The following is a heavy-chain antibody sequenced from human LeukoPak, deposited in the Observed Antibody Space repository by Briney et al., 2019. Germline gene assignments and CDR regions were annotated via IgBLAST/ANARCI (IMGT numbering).Heavy chain of an antibody. Sequence: GESLKISCKGSGYSFTSYWISWVRQMPGKGLEWMGRIDPSDSYTNYSPSFQGHVTISADKSINTAYLQWSSLKASDTAMYYCARQRGYDYLWFDPWGQGTLVTVSS. CDR3: ARQRGYDYLWFDP. V-gene: IGHV5-10-1*01. CDR1: GYSFTSYW. J-gene: IGHJ5*02. CDR2: IDPSDSYT. D-gene: IGHD5-12*01.